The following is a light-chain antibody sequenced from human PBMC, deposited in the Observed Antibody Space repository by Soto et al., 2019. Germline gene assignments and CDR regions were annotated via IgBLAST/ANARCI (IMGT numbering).Light chain of an antibody. Sequence: QSALTQPASVSGSPGQSITISCTGASSDVGLYDFVSWYQHHPGKAPKLLIFEVSYRPSGVSNRFSGSKSDNTASLTISGLQAEDEADYYCSSYTSSTSYVFGTGTKLTVL. V-gene: IGLV2-14*01. J-gene: IGLJ1*01. CDR1: SSDVGLYDF. CDR2: EVS. CDR3: SSYTSSTSYV.